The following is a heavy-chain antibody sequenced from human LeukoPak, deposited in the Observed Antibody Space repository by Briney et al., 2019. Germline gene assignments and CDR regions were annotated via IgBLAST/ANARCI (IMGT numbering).Heavy chain of an antibody. V-gene: IGHV3-23*01. CDR3: AKVTYGSGTYGAFDY. CDR1: GFTFSSHG. CDR2: ISGSGDNT. D-gene: IGHD3-10*01. Sequence: GGSLRLSCAASGFTFSSHGMSWVRQAPGKGLEWVSTISGSGDNTYYADSVKGRFTISRDNSENTLYLQMNSLRAEDTAVYYCAKVTYGSGTYGAFDYWGQGTLVTVSS. J-gene: IGHJ4*02.